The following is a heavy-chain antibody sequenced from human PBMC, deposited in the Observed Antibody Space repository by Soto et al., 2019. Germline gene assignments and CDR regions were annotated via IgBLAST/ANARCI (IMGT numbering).Heavy chain of an antibody. D-gene: IGHD2-21*02. CDR1: GFTFRNYA. V-gene: IGHV3-23*01. CDR3: AKKGLGSLTTYCNSGDCHYAFDI. Sequence: EVQLLESGGGLVQPGGSLRLSCAASGFTFRNYAMTWVRQAPGKGLEWVSTISGGGDGTFYADAVKGRFTISRDNSRNLVYLQMNSLSAEDAAVYYCAKKGLGSLTTYCNSGDCHYAFDIWGQGTMVTVSS. CDR2: ISGGGDGT. J-gene: IGHJ3*02.